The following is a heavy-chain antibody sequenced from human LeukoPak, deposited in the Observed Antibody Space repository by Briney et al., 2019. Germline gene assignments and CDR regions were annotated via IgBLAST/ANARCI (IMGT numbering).Heavy chain of an antibody. CDR2: INQDGSEK. CDR3: ARNAPFDY. V-gene: IGHV3-7*02. CDR1: GFTYSTYW. Sequence: GGSLRLSCAASGFTYSTYWMSWGRQAPGKGLEWVANINQDGSEKYYVASVRGRFTISRDNAKNSLYLQMNSQRGEDTAVYYCARNAPFDYWGQGTLVTVSS. J-gene: IGHJ4*02.